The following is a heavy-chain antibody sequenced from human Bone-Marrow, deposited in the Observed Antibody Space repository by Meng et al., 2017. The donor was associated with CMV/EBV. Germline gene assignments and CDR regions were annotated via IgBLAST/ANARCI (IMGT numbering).Heavy chain of an antibody. V-gene: IGHV1-2*02. CDR3: AREITSPRGYCSGGSCYSRRSWFDP. J-gene: IGHJ5*02. D-gene: IGHD2-15*01. CDR2: INPNSGGT. Sequence: MPWVRQAPGQGLAWMGWINPNSGGTNYAQKFQGRVTMTRDTSISTAYMELSRLRSDDTAVYYCAREITSPRGYCSGGSCYSRRSWFDPWGQGTLVTVSS.